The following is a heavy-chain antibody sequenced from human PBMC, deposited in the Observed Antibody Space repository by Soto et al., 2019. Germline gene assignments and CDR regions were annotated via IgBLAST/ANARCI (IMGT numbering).Heavy chain of an antibody. CDR2: VSNDGSKK. D-gene: IGHD3-10*02. CDR1: GFRFSDYG. V-gene: IGHV3-30*18. Sequence: QAHLVESGGGVVQPGRSLRLACAVSGFRFSDYGMHWVRQAPGKGLEWVAVVSNDGSKKYYGDSVLGRFTISRDDSKSTVYVQTDSLKPEDTAVYYCAKTRRGCDMFFYGLDVWGQGTTVTVSS. J-gene: IGHJ6*02. CDR3: AKTRRGCDMFFYGLDV.